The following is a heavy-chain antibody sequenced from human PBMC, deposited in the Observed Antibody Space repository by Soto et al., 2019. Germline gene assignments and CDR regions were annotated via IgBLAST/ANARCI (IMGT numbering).Heavy chain of an antibody. V-gene: IGHV4-34*01. CDR3: ARDLNPSYANAPSGFDT. J-gene: IGHJ5*02. CDR1: GGSFSGHS. CDR2: INHSGRV. D-gene: IGHD2-2*01. Sequence: SETLSLTCAVYGGSFSGHSWTWIRQSPGKGLEWIGDINHSGRVNYSPSLKSRVTISLDTSKNQFSLTLSAVTAADTAMYYCARDLNPSYANAPSGFDTWGQGTLATVYS.